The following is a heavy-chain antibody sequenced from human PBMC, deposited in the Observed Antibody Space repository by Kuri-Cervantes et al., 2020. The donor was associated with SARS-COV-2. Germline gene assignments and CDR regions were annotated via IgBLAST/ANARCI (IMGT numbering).Heavy chain of an antibody. V-gene: IGHV1-8*01. CDR3: ARGHVGYSSSSVYYYYMDV. J-gene: IGHJ6*03. CDR1: GYTFTSYD. D-gene: IGHD6-6*01. Sequence: ASVKVSCKASGYTFTSYDINWVRQATGQGLEWMGWMNPNSGNTGYAQKFQGRVTMTRNTSISTAYMELSSLRSEDTAVYYCARGHVGYSSSSVYYYYMDVWGKGTTVTVSS. CDR2: MNPNSGNT.